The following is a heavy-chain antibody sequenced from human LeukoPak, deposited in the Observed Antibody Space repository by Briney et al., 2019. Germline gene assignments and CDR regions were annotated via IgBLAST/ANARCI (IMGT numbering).Heavy chain of an antibody. CDR1: GFTFSNAW. J-gene: IGHJ3*02. CDR2: ISYDGSNK. D-gene: IGHD2-15*01. Sequence: GGSLRLSCAASGFTFSNAWMSWVRQAPGKGLEWVAVISYDGSNKYYADSVKGRFTISRDNSKNTLYLQMNSLRAEDTAVYYCARDLADIVVVVAARADAFDIWGQGTMVTVSS. V-gene: IGHV3-30*03. CDR3: ARDLADIVVVVAARADAFDI.